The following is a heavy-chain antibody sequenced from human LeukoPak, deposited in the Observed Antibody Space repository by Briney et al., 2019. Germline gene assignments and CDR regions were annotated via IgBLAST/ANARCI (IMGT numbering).Heavy chain of an antibody. CDR1: GFTLSITW. J-gene: IGHJ3*02. CDR2: ITASDYTT. D-gene: IGHD4-17*01. Sequence: PGGSLRLSCAASGFTLSITWMTWVRQAPGKGLEWVSSITASDYTTYADSVKGRFTISRDNSKNTLYLQMDSLRGDDTALYHCARDPNGDYIGAFDNWGQGTMVTVSS. V-gene: IGHV3-23*01. CDR3: ARDPNGDYIGAFDN.